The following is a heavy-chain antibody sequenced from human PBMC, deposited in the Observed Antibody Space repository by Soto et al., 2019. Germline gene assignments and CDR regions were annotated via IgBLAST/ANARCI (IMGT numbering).Heavy chain of an antibody. J-gene: IGHJ5*02. D-gene: IGHD4-17*01. CDR2: INAGNGNT. CDR3: ASESYGGEFDP. Sequence: ASVKVSCKASGYTFMSYPLHWVRQAPGQRPEWMGWINAGNGNTKYSQKFQGRVTITRDTSASTAYMELSSLRSEDTAVYYCASESYGGEFDPWGQGTLVTVSS. V-gene: IGHV1-3*01. CDR1: GYTFMSYP.